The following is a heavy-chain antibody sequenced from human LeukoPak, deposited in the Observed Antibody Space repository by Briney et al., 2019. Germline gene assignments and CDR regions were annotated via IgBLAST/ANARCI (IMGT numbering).Heavy chain of an antibody. J-gene: IGHJ4*02. V-gene: IGHV3-7*01. D-gene: IGHD3-3*01. CDR1: GYIFSSYW. Sequence: GGSLRLSCAASGYIFSSYWMGWVRQAPGKGLEWVANIKRDGSEKYYVDSVKGRFTISRDNAQNSLYLQMNSLRAEDTAVYYCARDKEAAVDFWSGYYPLWGQGTLVTVSS. CDR2: IKRDGSEK. CDR3: ARDKEAAVDFWSGYYPL.